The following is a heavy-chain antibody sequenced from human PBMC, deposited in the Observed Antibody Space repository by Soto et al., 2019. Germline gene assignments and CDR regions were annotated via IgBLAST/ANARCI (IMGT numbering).Heavy chain of an antibody. Sequence: QITLKESGPTLVKPTQTLTLTCTFSGFSLSSTRVAVGWIRQPPGKALEWLALIYWDDDKRYSPFLKSRLTITKDTSKNPVVLTMTNMDPVDTATYYCAHSVVAGLGYYLDYWGQGTLVTVSS. J-gene: IGHJ4*02. D-gene: IGHD6-19*01. CDR1: GFSLSSTRVA. V-gene: IGHV2-5*02. CDR2: IYWDDDK. CDR3: AHSVVAGLGYYLDY.